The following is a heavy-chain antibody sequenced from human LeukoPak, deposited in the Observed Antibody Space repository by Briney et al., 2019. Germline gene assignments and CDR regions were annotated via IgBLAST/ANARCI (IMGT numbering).Heavy chain of an antibody. Sequence: SETLSLTCTVSGGSISSYYWNWIRQPPGKGLEWIGDISYSGSTKYNPSLKSRVTISVDTSKNQFSLRVTSLTAADTAVYYCARALTGTTSIFPHWGQGTLVTAPS. J-gene: IGHJ1*01. CDR1: GGSISSYY. D-gene: IGHD1-7*01. V-gene: IGHV4-59*01. CDR2: ISYSGST. CDR3: ARALTGTTSIFPH.